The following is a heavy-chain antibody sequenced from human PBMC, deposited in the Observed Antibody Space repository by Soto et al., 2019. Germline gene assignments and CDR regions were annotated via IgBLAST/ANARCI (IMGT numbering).Heavy chain of an antibody. CDR3: ARGGESGRRPPTYYYYDY. D-gene: IGHD3-16*01. Sequence: PGGSLRLSCAASGFTLTGYEMNWVRQAPGKGLEWVSYISHTSSAIYYADSVRGRFTISRDNAKNTVSLQLNSLRAEDTAVYFCARGGESGRRPPTYYYYDYWGQGTQVTVYS. CDR2: ISHTSSAI. CDR1: GFTLTGYE. V-gene: IGHV3-48*03. J-gene: IGHJ4*02.